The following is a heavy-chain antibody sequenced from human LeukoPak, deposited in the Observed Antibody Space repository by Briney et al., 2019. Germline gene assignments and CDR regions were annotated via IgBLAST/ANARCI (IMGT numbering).Heavy chain of an antibody. V-gene: IGHV1-2*02. D-gene: IGHD4-17*01. CDR1: GYTFTGYY. CDR2: INPNSGGT. CDR3: ARDRGTTVTTYWFDP. J-gene: IGHJ5*02. Sequence: ASVKVSCKASGYTFTGYYMHWVRQAPGQGLEWMGWINPNSGGTNYAQKFQGRVTMTRDTPISTAYMELSRLRSDDTAVYYCARDRGTTVTTYWFDPWGQGTLVIVSS.